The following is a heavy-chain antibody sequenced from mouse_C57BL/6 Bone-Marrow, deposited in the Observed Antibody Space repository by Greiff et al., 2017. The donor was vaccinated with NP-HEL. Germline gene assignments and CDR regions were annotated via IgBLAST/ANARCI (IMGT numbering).Heavy chain of an antibody. D-gene: IGHD1-1*01. J-gene: IGHJ1*03. Sequence: EVQVVESGGDLVKPGGSLKLSYAASGFTFSSYGMSWVRQTPDKRLEWVATISSGGSYTYYPDSVKGRFTISRDNAKNTLYLQMSSLKSEDTAMYYCARYYYGSRYWYFDVWGTGTTVTVSS. CDR1: GFTFSSYG. CDR3: ARYYYGSRYWYFDV. CDR2: ISSGGSYT. V-gene: IGHV5-6*01.